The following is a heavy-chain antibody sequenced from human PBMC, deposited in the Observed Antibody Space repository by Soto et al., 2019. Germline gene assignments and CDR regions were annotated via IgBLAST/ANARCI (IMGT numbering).Heavy chain of an antibody. J-gene: IGHJ4*02. V-gene: IGHV4-61*05. CDR3: ARPNWYPAY. D-gene: IGHD7-27*01. Sequence: SETLSLTCTVSGGSISSSSYYWGWIRQPPGKGLEWIGYIYYTGSTNYNPSLESRVTMSVDTSKNPVSLNLTSLTAADTAIYYCARPNWYPAYWGQGTLVTVSS. CDR1: GGSISSSSYY. CDR2: IYYTGST.